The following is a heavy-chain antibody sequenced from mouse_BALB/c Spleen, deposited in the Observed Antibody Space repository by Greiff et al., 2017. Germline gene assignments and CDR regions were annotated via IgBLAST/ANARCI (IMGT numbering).Heavy chain of an antibody. D-gene: IGHD2-4*01. CDR2: IWAGGST. J-gene: IGHJ2*01. Sequence: QVQLQQSGPGLVAPSQSLSITCTVSGFSLTSYGVHWVRQPPGKGLEWLGVIWAGGSTNYNSALMSRLSISKDNSKSQVFLKMNSLQTDDTAMYYCARTMITTRGHYFDYWGQGTTLTVSS. CDR3: ARTMITTRGHYFDY. CDR1: GFSLTSYG. V-gene: IGHV2-9*02.